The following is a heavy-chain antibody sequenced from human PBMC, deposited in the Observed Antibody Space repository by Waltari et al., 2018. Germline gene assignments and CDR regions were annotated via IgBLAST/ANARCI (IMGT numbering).Heavy chain of an antibody. CDR2: IYTTGTP. CDR1: GASISHFY. Sequence: QVHLQESGPGLVKPSDTLSLTCSVSGASISHFYWSWIRLSAAHGLEWVGRIYTTGTPNHRPSLTSRVTRSIDTSKNLLSLNLRSVTAADTGTYYCARMKNNRESAASWYPPSFDSWGQGIHVTVSS. J-gene: IGHJ5*01. D-gene: IGHD6-13*01. CDR3: ARMKNNRESAASWYPPSFDS. V-gene: IGHV4-4*07.